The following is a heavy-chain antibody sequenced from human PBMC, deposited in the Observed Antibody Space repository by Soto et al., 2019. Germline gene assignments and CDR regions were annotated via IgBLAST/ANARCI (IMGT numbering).Heavy chain of an antibody. Sequence: SETLSLTCTVSGGSISSYYWSWIPQPPGKGLEWIGYIYYSGSTNYNPSLKSRVTISVDTSKNQFSLKLSSVTAADTAVYYCARASADPYYYYYYMDVWGKGTTVTVSS. J-gene: IGHJ6*03. CDR1: GGSISSYY. D-gene: IGHD6-13*01. CDR3: ARASADPYYYYYYMDV. CDR2: IYYSGST. V-gene: IGHV4-59*01.